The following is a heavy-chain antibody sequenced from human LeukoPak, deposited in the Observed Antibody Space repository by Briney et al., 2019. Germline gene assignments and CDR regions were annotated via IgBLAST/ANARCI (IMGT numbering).Heavy chain of an antibody. Sequence: GGSLRLSCAASGLTFSNYGLNWVRQAPGKGLEWVSSISGSGVSTYYTDSVKGRFTISRDNSKSTLYLQMNSLRAEDTAVYYCAQGSHCSGGSCRLDCWGQGTLVTVSS. V-gene: IGHV3-23*01. D-gene: IGHD2-15*01. CDR1: GLTFSNYG. CDR2: ISGSGVST. CDR3: AQGSHCSGGSCRLDC. J-gene: IGHJ4*02.